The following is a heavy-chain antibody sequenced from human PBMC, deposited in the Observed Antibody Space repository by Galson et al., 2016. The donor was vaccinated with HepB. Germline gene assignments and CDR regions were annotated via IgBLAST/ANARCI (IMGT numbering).Heavy chain of an antibody. Sequence: SETLSLTCTVSGGSISASSYSWAWIRQPPGKGLEWIGSLSYSGSAFYNPSLKNRVTMSVDTSKNQFSLKLSSVTAADTAVYYCARNPYDFWSCSTPFAYFDYWGQGTLVTVSA. V-gene: IGHV4-39*01. CDR2: LSYSGSA. D-gene: IGHD3-3*01. J-gene: IGHJ4*02. CDR1: GGSISASSYS. CDR3: ARNPYDFWSCSTPFAYFDY.